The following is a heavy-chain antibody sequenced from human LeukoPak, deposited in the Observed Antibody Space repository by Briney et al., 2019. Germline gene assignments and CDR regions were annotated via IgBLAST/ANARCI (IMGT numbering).Heavy chain of an antibody. CDR2: IHYSGTT. D-gene: IGHD3-16*01. CDR3: ARGGVLPRGFDS. CDR1: GGSISYFF. Sequence: SETLSLTCNVSGGSISYFFRSWIRQPPGKGLEWIAYIHYSGTTNLNPSLKSRVTISLDTSKNQLSLNLTSVTAADTAVYYCARGGVLPRGFDSWGQGTLVTVSS. J-gene: IGHJ5*01. V-gene: IGHV4-59*01.